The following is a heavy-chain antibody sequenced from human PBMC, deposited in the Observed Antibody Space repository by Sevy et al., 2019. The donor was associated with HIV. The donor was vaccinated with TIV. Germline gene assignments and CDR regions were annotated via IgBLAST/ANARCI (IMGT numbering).Heavy chain of an antibody. D-gene: IGHD3-3*01. CDR3: AEDQQITIVGEITDYYFYYGMDV. V-gene: IGHV3-30*04. J-gene: IGHJ6*02. CDR2: ISYDGNDK. Sequence: GGSLRLSCALSGFTFSRFGMHWVRQAPGKGLEWVAVISYDGNDKHYAESVKGRFTISRENSKNTLHLEMNSLRAEDTAVYYCAEDQQITIVGEITDYYFYYGMDVWGQGTTVTVSS. CDR1: GFTFSRFG.